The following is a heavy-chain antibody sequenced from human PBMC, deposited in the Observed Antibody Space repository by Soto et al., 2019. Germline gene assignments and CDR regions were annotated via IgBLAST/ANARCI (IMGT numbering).Heavy chain of an antibody. V-gene: IGHV3-33*01. J-gene: IGHJ4*02. D-gene: IGHD1-26*01. CDR1: GFTFSSYG. Sequence: QVQLVESGGGVVQPGRSLRLSCAASGFTFSSYGMHWVRQAPGKGLEWVAVIWYDGSNKYYADSVKGRFTISRDNSKNTLYLQMNSLRAEDTAVYYCARDGIRGAVFDYWGQGTLVTVSS. CDR2: IWYDGSNK. CDR3: ARDGIRGAVFDY.